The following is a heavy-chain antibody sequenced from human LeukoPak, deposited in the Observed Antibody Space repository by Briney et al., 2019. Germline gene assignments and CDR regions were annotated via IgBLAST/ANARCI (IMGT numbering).Heavy chain of an antibody. Sequence: ASVKVSCKASGYTFTSYGISWVRQAPGQGLEWMGWISAYNGNTNYAQKLQGRVTMTTDTSTSTAYMELRSLRSDDTAVYYCARAVVPAATPYYFDYWGQGTLVTVSS. D-gene: IGHD2-2*01. J-gene: IGHJ4*02. CDR1: GYTFTSYG. V-gene: IGHV1-18*01. CDR3: ARAVVPAATPYYFDY. CDR2: ISAYNGNT.